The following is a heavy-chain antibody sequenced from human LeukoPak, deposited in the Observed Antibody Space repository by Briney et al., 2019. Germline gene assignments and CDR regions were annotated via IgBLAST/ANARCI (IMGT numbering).Heavy chain of an antibody. J-gene: IGHJ6*03. CDR3: ARAPADTTISGVARDLYYYYMDV. V-gene: IGHV3-13*01. CDR1: AFTFSSYD. D-gene: IGHD3-3*01. CDR2: IGTAGDT. Sequence: GGSLRLSCAASAFTFSSYDMHWVRQPTGGGLEWVSGIGTAGDTYYLHSVKGRFTISRDNAKSSLYLQMNSLRAEDTAVYYCARAPADTTISGVARDLYYYYMDVWGKGTTVTVSS.